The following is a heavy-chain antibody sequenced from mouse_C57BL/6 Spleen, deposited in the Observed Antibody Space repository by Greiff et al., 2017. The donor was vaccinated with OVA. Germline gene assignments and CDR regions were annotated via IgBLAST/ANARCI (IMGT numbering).Heavy chain of an antibody. CDR3: ARSPIYYYGSSYFYYAMDY. CDR2: INPSSGYT. J-gene: IGHJ4*01. D-gene: IGHD1-1*01. CDR1: GYTFTSYW. Sequence: QVQLQQSGAELAKPGASVKLSCKASGYTFTSYWMHWVKQRPGQGLEWIGYINPSSGYTKYNQKFKDKATLTADKSSSTAYMQLSSLTYEDSAVYYCARSPIYYYGSSYFYYAMDYWGQGTSVTVSS. V-gene: IGHV1-7*01.